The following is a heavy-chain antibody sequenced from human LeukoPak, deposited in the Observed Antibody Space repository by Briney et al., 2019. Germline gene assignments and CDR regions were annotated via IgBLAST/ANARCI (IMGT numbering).Heavy chain of an antibody. CDR2: IIPILGIA. CDR1: GGTFSSYA. CDR3: ARESEQWLVAQLDY. D-gene: IGHD6-19*01. J-gene: IGHJ4*02. Sequence: GASVKVSCKASGGTFSSYAISWVRQAPGQGLEWMGRIIPILGIANYAQKFQGRVTITADKSTSTAYMELSSLRSEDTAVYYCARESEQWLVAQLDYWGQGTLVTVSS. V-gene: IGHV1-69*04.